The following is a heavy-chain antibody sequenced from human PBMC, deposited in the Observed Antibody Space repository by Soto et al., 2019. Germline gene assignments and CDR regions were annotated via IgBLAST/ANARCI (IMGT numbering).Heavy chain of an antibody. D-gene: IGHD6-19*01. CDR1: GYTFTSYD. Sequence: ASVKVSCKASGYTFTSYDINWVRQATGQGLEWMGWMNPNSGNTGYAQKFQGRVTMARNTSISTAYMELSSLRSEDTAVYYCSSGWYEYYYYGMDVWGQGTTVTVSS. J-gene: IGHJ6*02. V-gene: IGHV1-8*01. CDR3: SSGWYEYYYYGMDV. CDR2: MNPNSGNT.